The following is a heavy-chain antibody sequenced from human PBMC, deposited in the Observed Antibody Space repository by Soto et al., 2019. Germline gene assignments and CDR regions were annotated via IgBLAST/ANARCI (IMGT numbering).Heavy chain of an antibody. CDR3: AAGGYYYDSSGYYAFDI. CDR1: GYTFASYY. J-gene: IGHJ3*02. V-gene: IGHV1-46*01. D-gene: IGHD3-22*01. CDR2: INPSGGST. Sequence: GASVKVSCKASGYTFASYYMHWVRQAPGQGLERMGIINPSGGSTSYAQKFQGRVTMTRDTSTSTVYMELSSLRSEDTAVYHCAAGGYYYDSSGYYAFDIWGQGTMVTVSS.